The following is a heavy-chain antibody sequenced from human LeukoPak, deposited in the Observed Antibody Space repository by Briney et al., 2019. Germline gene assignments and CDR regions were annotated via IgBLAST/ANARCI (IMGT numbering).Heavy chain of an antibody. CDR1: GGSISSGDYY. CDR3: ARDRTGAFDY. V-gene: IGHV4-30-2*01. Sequence: KTSETLSLTCTVSGGSISSGDYYWSWIRQPPGKGLEWIGYIYDSGSTYYNPSLKSRVTISVDRSKNQFSLKLSSVTAADTAVYYCARDRTGAFDYWGQGTLVTVSS. D-gene: IGHD3-10*01. CDR2: IYDSGST. J-gene: IGHJ4*02.